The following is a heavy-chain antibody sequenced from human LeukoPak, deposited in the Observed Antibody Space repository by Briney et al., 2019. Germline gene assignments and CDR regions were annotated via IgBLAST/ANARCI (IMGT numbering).Heavy chain of an antibody. CDR3: ARVGQLWSFDY. CDR1: GFTFSSYA. J-gene: IGHJ4*02. CDR2: FSGSGGNT. Sequence: PGGSLRLSCAASGFTFSSYAMSWVRQAPGKGLEWVSTFSGSGGNTYYADSVKGRFTISRDNSKNTLYLQMNSLRAEDTAVYYCARVGQLWSFDYWGQGTLVTVSS. V-gene: IGHV3-23*01. D-gene: IGHD5-18*01.